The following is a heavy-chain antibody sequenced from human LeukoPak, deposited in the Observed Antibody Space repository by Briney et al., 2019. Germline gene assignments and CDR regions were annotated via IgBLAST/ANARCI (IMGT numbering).Heavy chain of an antibody. CDR1: GDSVSSNSAA. D-gene: IGHD3-3*01. Sequence: SQTLSLTCAISGDSVSSNSAAWNWIRQSPSRGLEWLGRTYYRSKWYNDYAVSVKSRITINPDTSKNQFSLQLNSVTPEDTAVYYCARGPNFKYDFWSGSRSGYDYWGQGTLVTVSS. CDR3: ARGPNFKYDFWSGSRSGYDY. V-gene: IGHV6-1*01. CDR2: TYYRSKWYN. J-gene: IGHJ4*02.